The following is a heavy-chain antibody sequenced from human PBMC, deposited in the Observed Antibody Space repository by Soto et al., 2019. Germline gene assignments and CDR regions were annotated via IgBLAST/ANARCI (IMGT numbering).Heavy chain of an antibody. D-gene: IGHD6-25*01. CDR2: ISGSVGST. CDR3: AKMLMYSSDSFDY. Sequence: EVQLLESGGGLVQPGGSLRLSCAASGFTFSSYAMSWVRQAPGKGLEWVSAISGSVGSTYYADSVKGRFTISRDNSKNTLYLQMNSLRAEDTAVYYCAKMLMYSSDSFDYWGQGTLVTVSS. J-gene: IGHJ4*02. V-gene: IGHV3-23*01. CDR1: GFTFSSYA.